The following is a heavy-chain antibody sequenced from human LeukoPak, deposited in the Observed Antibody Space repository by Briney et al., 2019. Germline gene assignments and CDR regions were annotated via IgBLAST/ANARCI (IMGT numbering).Heavy chain of an antibody. D-gene: IGHD3-9*01. CDR1: GGSISSYY. V-gene: IGHV4-59*04. J-gene: IGHJ4*02. CDR2: IYYSGST. CDR3: ARLSYFDWLLLDY. Sequence: SETLSLTCTVSGGSISSYYWSWIRQPPGKGLEWIGYIYYSGSTYYNPSLKSRVTISVDTSKNQFSLKLSSVTAADTAVYYCARLSYFDWLLLDYWGQGTLVTVSS.